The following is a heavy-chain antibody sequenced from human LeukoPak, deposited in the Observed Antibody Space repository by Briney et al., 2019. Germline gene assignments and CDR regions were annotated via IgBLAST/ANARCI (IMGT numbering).Heavy chain of an antibody. CDR3: ARPPAKVGWFGESYFDY. Sequence: PGRSLRLSCAASGFTFSSYSMNWVRQAPGKGLEWDSSISSSSSYIYYADSVNGRFTISRDNAKNSLYLQMNSLRAEDTAVYYCARPPAKVGWFGESYFDYWGQGTLVTVSS. CDR2: ISSSSSYI. J-gene: IGHJ4*02. V-gene: IGHV3-21*01. CDR1: GFTFSSYS. D-gene: IGHD3-10*01.